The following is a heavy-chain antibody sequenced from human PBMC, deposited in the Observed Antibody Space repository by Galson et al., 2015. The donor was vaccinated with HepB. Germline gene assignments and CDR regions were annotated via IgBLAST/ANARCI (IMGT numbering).Heavy chain of an antibody. CDR2: ISYDGSHK. CDR1: GFTFSSYA. D-gene: IGHD6-13*01. V-gene: IGHV3-30*04. J-gene: IGHJ6*02. CDR3: ARDKDPSRSWVDGLIYYGLAV. Sequence: SLRLSCAASGFTFSSYAFHWVRQAPGKGLEWVAVISYDGSHKNYADSVKGRFTISRDESRNTLHLQMNSLRAEDTAIYYCARDKDPSRSWVDGLIYYGLAVWGQGTTVTVSS.